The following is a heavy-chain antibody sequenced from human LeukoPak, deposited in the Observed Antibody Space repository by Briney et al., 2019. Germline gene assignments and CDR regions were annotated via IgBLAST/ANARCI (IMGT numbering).Heavy chain of an antibody. D-gene: IGHD3-22*01. CDR1: GGTFSSYA. CDR3: ARVQLSSGYYSEGFDY. Sequence: SVKVSCKASGGTFSSYAIGWVRQAPGQGLEWMGGIIPIFGTANYAQKFQGRVTITADESTSTAYMELSSLRSEDTAVYYCARVQLSSGYYSEGFDYWGQGTLVTVSS. V-gene: IGHV1-69*13. J-gene: IGHJ4*02. CDR2: IIPIFGTA.